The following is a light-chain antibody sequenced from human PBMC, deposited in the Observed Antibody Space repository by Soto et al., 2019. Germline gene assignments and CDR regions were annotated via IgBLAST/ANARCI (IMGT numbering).Light chain of an antibody. CDR1: QIVRRDY. J-gene: IGKJ4*01. CDR2: DAS. CDR3: HQYAYSPLT. V-gene: IGKV3-20*01. Sequence: EIVLTQSPGTLSLSPGESATLSCRASQIVRRDYIAWFQHKPGQAPRLLIYDASTRATGVPDRFSGSGSGTDFSLTVSRLEPEDFAVYYCHQYAYSPLTFGGGTTVEIK.